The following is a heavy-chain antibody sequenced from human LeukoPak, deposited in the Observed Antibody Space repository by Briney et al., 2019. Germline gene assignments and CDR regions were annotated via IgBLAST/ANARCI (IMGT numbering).Heavy chain of an antibody. CDR2: IYPGDSDT. V-gene: IGHV5-51*01. D-gene: IGHD6-13*01. CDR3: ARHPRDSSSWYGGYYYMDV. Sequence: PGESLKISCKGSGYSFTSYWIGWVRQMPGKGLEWMGIIYPGDSDTTYSPSFQGQGTISADKSISTAYLQRSSLKDSDTAMYYCARHPRDSSSWYGGYYYMDVWGKGTTVTVSS. CDR1: GYSFTSYW. J-gene: IGHJ6*03.